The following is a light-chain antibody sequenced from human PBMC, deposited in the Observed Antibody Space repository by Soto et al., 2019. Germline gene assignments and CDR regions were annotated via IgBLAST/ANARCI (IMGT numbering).Light chain of an antibody. CDR1: TSDVGGYSF. V-gene: IGLV2-14*01. J-gene: IGLJ1*01. Sequence: QSALTQPASVSGSPGQSITISCTGTTSDVGGYSFVSWYQLHPGKAPKLMIYEVSNRPSGVSNRFSGSKSGNTASLTISGLQAEDESDYYCSLYTSENTYVFGTGTKVTVL. CDR3: SLYTSENTYV. CDR2: EVS.